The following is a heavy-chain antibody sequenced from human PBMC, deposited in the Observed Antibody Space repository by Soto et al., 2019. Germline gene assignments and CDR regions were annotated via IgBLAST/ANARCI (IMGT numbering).Heavy chain of an antibody. CDR3: ALRSTAVVPEY. J-gene: IGHJ4*02. Sequence: VQLQESGPGLVKPSETLSLTCAVSGDSISSYYCMWIRQPPGKGLESIGYLYYGRSAKYNPSLKRRVNLSVDTSTNQCSLTLSSMTAADTAVYYCALRSTAVVPEYWGQGTLVTVSS. D-gene: IGHD3-22*01. CDR2: LYYGRSA. CDR1: GDSISSYY. V-gene: IGHV4-59*01.